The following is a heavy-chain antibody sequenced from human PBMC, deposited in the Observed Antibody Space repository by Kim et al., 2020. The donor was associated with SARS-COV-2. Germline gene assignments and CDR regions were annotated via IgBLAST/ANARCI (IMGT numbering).Heavy chain of an antibody. V-gene: IGHV3-33*01. D-gene: IGHD5-18*01. CDR1: GFTFSSYG. CDR2: IWYDGSNK. J-gene: IGHJ3*02. Sequence: GGSLRLSCAASGFTFSSYGMHWVRQAPGKGLEWVAVIWYDGSNKYYADSVKGRFTISRDNSKNTLYLQMNSLRAEDTAVYYCARGDVDTAMVTAFDIWGQGTKVMVSS. CDR3: ARGDVDTAMVTAFDI.